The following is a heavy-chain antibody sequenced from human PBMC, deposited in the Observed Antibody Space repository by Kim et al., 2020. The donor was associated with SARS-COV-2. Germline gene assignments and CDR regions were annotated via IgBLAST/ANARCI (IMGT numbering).Heavy chain of an antibody. V-gene: IGHV7-4-1*02. J-gene: IGHJ6*02. CDR3: AREVHYGSGIYLLNYYYYGMDV. CDR2: INTNTGNP. Sequence: ASVKVSCKASGYTFTSYAMNWVRQAPGQGLEWMGWINTNTGNPTYAQGFTGRFVFSLDTSVSTAYLQISSLKAEDTAVYYCAREVHYGSGIYLLNYYYYGMDVWGQGTTVTVSS. D-gene: IGHD3-10*01. CDR1: GYTFTSYA.